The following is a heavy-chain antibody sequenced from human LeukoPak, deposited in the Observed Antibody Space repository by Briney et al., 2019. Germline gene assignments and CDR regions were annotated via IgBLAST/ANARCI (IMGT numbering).Heavy chain of an antibody. D-gene: IGHD6-13*01. Sequence: PGGSLRLSCAASGFSFSSYSMNWVRQAPGKGLEWVSSISYTSTYIYYTDSVKGRFTISRDNAKNSLYLQMSSLRAEDTAVYYCTGGAAVTPRRAFDIWGQGTMVTVSS. CDR1: GFSFSSYS. J-gene: IGHJ3*02. CDR3: TGGAAVTPRRAFDI. V-gene: IGHV3-21*03. CDR2: ISYTSTYI.